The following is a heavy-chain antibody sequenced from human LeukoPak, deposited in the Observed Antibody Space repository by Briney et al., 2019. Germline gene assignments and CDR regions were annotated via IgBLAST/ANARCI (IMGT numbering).Heavy chain of an antibody. Sequence: GGSLRLSCAASGFTFSNFWMTWVRQAPGKGPEWLATIRQDGGDKWYVDSVKGRFTISRDNSKNTLYLQMNSLRAEDTAVYYCAKEANRGGGSRAGPAGYWGRGTLVTVSS. D-gene: IGHD2-15*01. CDR2: IRQDGGDK. CDR1: GFTFSNFW. V-gene: IGHV3-7*01. CDR3: AKEANRGGGSRAGPAGY. J-gene: IGHJ4*02.